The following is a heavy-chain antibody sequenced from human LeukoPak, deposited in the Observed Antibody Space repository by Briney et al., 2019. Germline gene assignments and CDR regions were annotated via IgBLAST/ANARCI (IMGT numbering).Heavy chain of an antibody. V-gene: IGHV5-10-1*01. D-gene: IGHD3-10*01. CDR2: IDPSDSYT. J-gene: IGHJ4*02. CDR3: ARQAERGGEITMVRGVIKGFDY. Sequence: GESLKISCKGSGYSFTSYWISWVRQMPGKGLEWMGRIDPSDSYTNYSPSFQGHVTISADKSISTAYLQWSSLKASDTAMYYCARQAERGGEITMVRGVIKGFDYWGQGTLVTVSS. CDR1: GYSFTSYW.